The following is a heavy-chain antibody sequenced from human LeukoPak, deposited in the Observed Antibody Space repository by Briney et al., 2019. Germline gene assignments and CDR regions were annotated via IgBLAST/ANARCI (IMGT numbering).Heavy chain of an antibody. CDR2: ISGSGGST. CDR3: AKDYYYDSSAPSGFDY. V-gene: IGHV3-23*01. D-gene: IGHD3-22*01. J-gene: IGHJ4*02. Sequence: GGSLRLSCAASGFTFSSYAMSWVRQAPGKGLEWVSAISGSGGSTYYADSVKGRSTISRDNSKNTLYLQMNSLRAEDTAVYYCAKDYYYDSSAPSGFDYWGQGTLVTVS. CDR1: GFTFSSYA.